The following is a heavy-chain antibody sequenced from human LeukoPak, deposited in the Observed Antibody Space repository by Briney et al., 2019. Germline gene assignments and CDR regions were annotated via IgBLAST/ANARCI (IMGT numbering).Heavy chain of an antibody. Sequence: PGGSLRLSCAASGFTVSSNYMSWVRQAPGKGLEWVSVIYSGGNTYYADSVKGRFTISRDNSKNTLYLQMNSLRAEDTAVYYCARESTYGDYEGIDHWGQGTLVTVSS. CDR1: GFTVSSNY. CDR2: IYSGGNT. J-gene: IGHJ4*02. V-gene: IGHV3-53*01. CDR3: ARESTYGDYEGIDH. D-gene: IGHD4-17*01.